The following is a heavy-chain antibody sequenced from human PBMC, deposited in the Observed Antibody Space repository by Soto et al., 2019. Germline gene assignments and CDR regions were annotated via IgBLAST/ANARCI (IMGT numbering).Heavy chain of an antibody. CDR3: AKVPSRRLPFGVVITRGYYYYGMDV. CDR1: GASVCRPA. Sequence: ASVMLSCTTSGASVCRPATNCLRQDPGQVLEWMGWISAYKGNTNYAQKRQGRVTMTTDTSTSTAYMELRSLRSDDTAVYYCAKVPSRRLPFGVVITRGYYYYGMDVWGQGTKVTVS. J-gene: IGHJ6*02. D-gene: IGHD3-3*01. V-gene: IGHV1-18*04. CDR2: ISAYKGNT.